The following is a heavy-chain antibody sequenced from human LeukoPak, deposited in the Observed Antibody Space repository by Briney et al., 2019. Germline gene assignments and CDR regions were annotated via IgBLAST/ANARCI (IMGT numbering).Heavy chain of an antibody. Sequence: GGSLRLSCAASGFTFSSYSMNWVRQAPGKGLEWVSYISSSSSTIYYADSVKGRFTISRDNAKNSLYLQMNSLRAEDTAVYYCAKAGGWYGYSYGYYFDYWGQGTLVTVSS. D-gene: IGHD5-18*01. CDR1: GFTFSSYS. CDR2: ISSSSSTI. V-gene: IGHV3-48*01. CDR3: AKAGGWYGYSYGYYFDY. J-gene: IGHJ4*02.